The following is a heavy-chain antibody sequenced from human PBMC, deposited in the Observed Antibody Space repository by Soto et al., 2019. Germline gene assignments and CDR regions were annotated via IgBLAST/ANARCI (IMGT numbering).Heavy chain of an antibody. CDR3: ARDSYCSSTSCYAWDLNWFDP. J-gene: IGHJ5*02. CDR2: ISSSSSYI. V-gene: IGHV3-21*01. CDR1: GFTFSSYS. Sequence: GGSLRLSCAASGFTFSSYSMNWVRQAPGKGLEWVSSISSSSSYIYYADSVKGRFTISRDNAKNSLYLQMNSLRAEDTAVYYCARDSYCSSTSCYAWDLNWFDPWGQGTLVTVSS. D-gene: IGHD2-2*01.